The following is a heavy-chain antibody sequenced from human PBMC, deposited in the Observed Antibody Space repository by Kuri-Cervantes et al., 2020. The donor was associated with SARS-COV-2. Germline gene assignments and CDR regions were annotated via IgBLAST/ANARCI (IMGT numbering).Heavy chain of an antibody. D-gene: IGHD3-16*02. CDR2: ISYDGSNK. CDR3: TTDKYYDYVWGSYRYPDY. Sequence: GESLKISCAASGFTFSSYAMHWVRQAPGKGLEWVAVISYDGSNKYYADSVKGRFTISRDNSKNTLYLQMNSLKTEDTAVYYCTTDKYYDYVWGSYRYPDYWGQGTLVTVSS. J-gene: IGHJ4*02. V-gene: IGHV3-30-3*01. CDR1: GFTFSSYA.